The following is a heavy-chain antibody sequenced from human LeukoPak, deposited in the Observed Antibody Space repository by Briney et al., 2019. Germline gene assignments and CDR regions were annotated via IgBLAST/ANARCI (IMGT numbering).Heavy chain of an antibody. Sequence: GGSLRLSCAASGFTFSTYVMSWVRQAPGKGLEWVSSINANTYYADSVKGRFTISRDNSKSTLYLQMNSLRAEDTAVYYCARRVVAARIFDSWGQGTLVTVSS. CDR3: ARRVVAARIFDS. J-gene: IGHJ4*02. CDR1: GFTFSTYV. CDR2: INANT. V-gene: IGHV3-23*01. D-gene: IGHD2-15*01.